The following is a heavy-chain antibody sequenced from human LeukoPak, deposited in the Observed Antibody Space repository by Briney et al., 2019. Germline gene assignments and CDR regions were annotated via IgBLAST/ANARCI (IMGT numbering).Heavy chain of an antibody. Sequence: SETLSLTCAVYGGXFSGYFRSCIRXPPGKGLEWIGETNHSRSTNYNPSLKSRVPISAATSKNQFSLKLRSVTAADTAVYYCVRGLIPVGGYWGQGTLVTVSS. J-gene: IGHJ4*02. CDR1: GGXFSGYF. CDR2: TNHSRST. V-gene: IGHV4-34*01. CDR3: VRGLIPVGGY.